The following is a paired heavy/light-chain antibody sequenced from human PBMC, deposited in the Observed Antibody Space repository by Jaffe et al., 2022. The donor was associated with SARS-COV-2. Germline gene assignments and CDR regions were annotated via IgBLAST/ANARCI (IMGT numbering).Heavy chain of an antibody. J-gene: IGHJ4*02. D-gene: IGHD6-6*01. Sequence: QVHLVQSGAEVKKPGSSMKISCKASGGTFTTYTIGWVRQAPGQGLEWMGGIIPIFGTTDYAQKFQGRVTITADESTSTAYMELSGLRSEDTAVYFCARATSVAQLDGFGFYFDSWAQGTRVTVSS. CDR3: ARATSVAQLDGFGFYFDS. V-gene: IGHV1-69*01. CDR1: GGTFTTYT. CDR2: IIPIFGTT.
Light chain of an antibody. J-gene: IGKJ4*01. V-gene: IGKV3-20*01. CDR1: QTVNSNF. CDR3: QQYGTSLT. CDR2: DAS. Sequence: EIVLTQSPGTLSLSPGVRATLSCRASQTVNSNFLAWYQQKPGQAPRLLIYDASRRATGIPDRFSGSGSGTDFTLTITRLEPEDFAVYFCQQYGTSLTFGGGTKVEI.